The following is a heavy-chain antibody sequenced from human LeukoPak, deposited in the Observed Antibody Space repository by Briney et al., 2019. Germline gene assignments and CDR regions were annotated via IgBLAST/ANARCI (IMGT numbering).Heavy chain of an antibody. CDR1: GYTFTDYY. D-gene: IGHD5/OR15-5a*01. V-gene: IGHV1-2*02. Sequence: GASVKVSCKASGYTFTDYYMHWVRHAPGQGLEWMGWINPNSGGTYYAQQFQDRVTMTRDTSINTAYMELSRLRSDDTAVFYCAREMSQVSTVDYWGQGTLVTVSS. J-gene: IGHJ4*02. CDR2: INPNSGGT. CDR3: AREMSQVSTVDY.